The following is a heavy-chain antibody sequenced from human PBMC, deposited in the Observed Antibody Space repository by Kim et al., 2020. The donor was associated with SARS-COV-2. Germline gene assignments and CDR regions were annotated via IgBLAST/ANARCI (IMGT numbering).Heavy chain of an antibody. Sequence: SVKGRFTISRDNSKNTLYLQMNSLRAEDTAVYYCARDRFPGYYGSWSLDYWGQGTLVTVSS. D-gene: IGHD3-10*01. J-gene: IGHJ4*02. CDR3: ARDRFPGYYGSWSLDY. V-gene: IGHV3-30*07.